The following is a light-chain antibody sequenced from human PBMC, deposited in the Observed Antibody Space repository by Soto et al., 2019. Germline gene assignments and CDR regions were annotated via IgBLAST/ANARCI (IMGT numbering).Light chain of an antibody. Sequence: EAVLTQSTGTLSLSPGERATLSCRASQSVSRNNLVWYQQRPGQPPRLLIYGASSRATDMPGRFSGRGSGTEFTLTISSLEPEDFAVYYCQQRSNWPPTFGQGTKVDIK. CDR3: QQRSNWPPT. CDR1: QSVSRNN. CDR2: GAS. J-gene: IGKJ1*01. V-gene: IGKV3D-20*02.